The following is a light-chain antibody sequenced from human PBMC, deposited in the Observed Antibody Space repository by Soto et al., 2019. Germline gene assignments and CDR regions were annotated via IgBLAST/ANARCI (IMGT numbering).Light chain of an antibody. V-gene: IGLV2-11*01. CDR1: SSDVGSYNY. CDR2: DVS. J-gene: IGLJ3*02. Sequence: QSVLTQPRSVSGSPGQSVTISCTGTSSDVGSYNYVSWYQQHPGKAPKLMIYDVSKRPSGVPDRFSGSKSGNTASLTISGLQAEDEADYYCGSYATSSTLVVFGGGTKVTVL. CDR3: GSYATSSTLVV.